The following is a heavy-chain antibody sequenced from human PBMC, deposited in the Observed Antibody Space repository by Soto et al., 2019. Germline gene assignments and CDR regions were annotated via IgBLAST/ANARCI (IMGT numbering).Heavy chain of an antibody. J-gene: IGHJ4*02. CDR1: GYSFTSSA. CDR3: ARAPDYFDSSGYMDC. CDR2: ISGYRGNT. V-gene: IGHV1-18*01. D-gene: IGHD3-22*01. Sequence: QVQLVQSGPEMKKPGASVKVSCKASGYSFTSSAISWLRQAPGQGLGWMGWISGYRGNTNYAQKFQGRVTLTTDTSTTTAYLELRSLTSDDTAVYYCARAPDYFDSSGYMDCWGQGTLVTVSP.